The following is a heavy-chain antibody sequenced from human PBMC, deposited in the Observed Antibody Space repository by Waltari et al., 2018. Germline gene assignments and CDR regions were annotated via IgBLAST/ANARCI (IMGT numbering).Heavy chain of an antibody. CDR2: INHSGST. CDR3: ARGGVIAVAGTNELDY. D-gene: IGHD6-19*01. V-gene: IGHV4-34*01. Sequence: QVQLQQWGAGLLKPSETLSLTCAVYGGSFSGYYWSWIRQPPGKGLEWIGEINHSGSTNYNPSLKSRVTISVDTSKNQFSLKLSPVTAADTAVYYCARGGVIAVAGTNELDYWGQGTLVTVSS. CDR1: GGSFSGYY. J-gene: IGHJ4*02.